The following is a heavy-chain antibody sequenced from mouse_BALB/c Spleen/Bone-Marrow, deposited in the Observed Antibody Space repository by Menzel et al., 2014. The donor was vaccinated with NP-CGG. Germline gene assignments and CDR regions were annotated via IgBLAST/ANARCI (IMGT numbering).Heavy chain of an antibody. CDR3: ARRDGYYVDFDY. D-gene: IGHD2-3*01. CDR1: GYSFTGYY. J-gene: IGHJ2*01. V-gene: IGHV1S34*01. CDR2: ISCYNGAT. Sequence: LVKTGASVKISCKASGYSFTGYYMHWVKQSHGKSLEWIGYISCYNGATSYNQKFKGKATFTVDTSSSTAYMQFNSPTSEDSAVYYCARRDGYYVDFDYWGQGTTLTVSS.